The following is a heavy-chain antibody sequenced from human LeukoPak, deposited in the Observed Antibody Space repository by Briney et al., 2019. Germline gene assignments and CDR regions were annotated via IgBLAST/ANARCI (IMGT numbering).Heavy chain of an antibody. Sequence: SETLSLTCTVSGGSISSYYWSWIRQPPGKGLEWIGYIYYSGSTNYNPSLKSRVTISVDTSKNQFSLKLSSVTAADTAVYYCARHVGGSTSWYFVLWGRGTLVTVSS. V-gene: IGHV4-59*08. CDR2: IYYSGST. J-gene: IGHJ2*01. CDR1: GGSISSYY. CDR3: ARHVGGSTSWYFVL. D-gene: IGHD3-16*01.